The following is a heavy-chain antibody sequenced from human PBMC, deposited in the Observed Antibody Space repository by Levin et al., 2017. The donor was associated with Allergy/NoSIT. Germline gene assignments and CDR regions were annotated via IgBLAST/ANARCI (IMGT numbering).Heavy chain of an antibody. D-gene: IGHD6-19*01. V-gene: IGHV3-30-3*01. CDR3: AKDVGEQGLANWCDS. CDR1: GFTFTSRA. CDR2: ISHDGTTK. J-gene: IGHJ5*01. Sequence: LSLTCAASGFTFTSRAIHWVRQAPGKGLEWVVAISHDGTTKFYADSVKGRFTTSRDNSKRTVFLQMNSLRDDDTAVYYCAKDVGEQGLANWCDSWGQGTLVTVSS.